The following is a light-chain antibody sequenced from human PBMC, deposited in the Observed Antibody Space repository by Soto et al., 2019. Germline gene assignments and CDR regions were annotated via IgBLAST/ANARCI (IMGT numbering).Light chain of an antibody. J-gene: IGKJ1*01. Sequence: DIQMTQSPSTLSASVGDRVTITCLASQSISNWLAWYQQKQGKAPKLLIYDASNVESGVPSRFSGSGSGTEFTLTISSLQPDDFATYYCQQYNSYWGTFGQGTKVEIK. CDR3: QQYNSYWGT. CDR1: QSISNW. CDR2: DAS. V-gene: IGKV1-5*01.